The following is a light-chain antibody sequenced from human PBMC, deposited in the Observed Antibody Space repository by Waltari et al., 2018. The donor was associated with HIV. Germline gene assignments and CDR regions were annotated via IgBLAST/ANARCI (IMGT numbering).Light chain of an antibody. Sequence: QSVLTQPPSVSAAPGQKVTISCSGSSSNIGNHYVSWYQQLPGTAPKLLIYDSNKRPSGIPDRSSGSKSGTSATLGITGLQTGDEADYYCGTWDSSLSAGVFGGGTMLTVL. V-gene: IGLV1-51*01. J-gene: IGLJ2*01. CDR1: SSNIGNHY. CDR2: DSN. CDR3: GTWDSSLSAGV.